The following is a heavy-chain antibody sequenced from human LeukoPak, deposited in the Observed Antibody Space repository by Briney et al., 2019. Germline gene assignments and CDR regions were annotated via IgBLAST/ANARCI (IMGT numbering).Heavy chain of an antibody. CDR3: ARGTVVPAAPYYFDY. Sequence: PSGTLSLTCAVYGGSFCGYYWSWIRQPPGQGLEWIGEINHSGSTNYNPSLKSRVTISVDTSTNEFSLKLSSVTAADTVVYYCARGTVVPAAPYYFDYWGQGTLVTVSS. J-gene: IGHJ4*02. V-gene: IGHV4-34*01. D-gene: IGHD2-2*01. CDR2: INHSGST. CDR1: GGSFCGYY.